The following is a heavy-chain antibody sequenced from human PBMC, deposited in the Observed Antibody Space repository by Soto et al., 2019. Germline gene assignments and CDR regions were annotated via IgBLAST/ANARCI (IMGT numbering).Heavy chain of an antibody. D-gene: IGHD3-22*01. Sequence: QLQLQESGPGLVKPSETLSLTCTVSGGSLSSRGYHWGWIRQSPGKGLEWVAVIWYDGSNKYYADSVKGRFTISRDNSKNTLYLQMNSLRAEDTAVYYCARDQYYYDSSGYYLVYWGQGTLVTVSS. V-gene: IGHV3-33*08. CDR2: IWYDGSNK. CDR3: ARDQYYYDSSGYYLVY. J-gene: IGHJ4*02. CDR1: GGSLSSRG.